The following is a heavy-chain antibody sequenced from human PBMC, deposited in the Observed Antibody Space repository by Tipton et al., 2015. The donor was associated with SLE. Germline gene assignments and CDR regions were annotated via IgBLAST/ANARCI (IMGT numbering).Heavy chain of an antibody. Sequence: LRLSCAASGFTFSSYAMSWVRQPPGKGLEWIGEINHSGSTNYNPSLKSRVTISVDTSKNQFSLKLSSVTAADTAVYYCAWGPGGFLSPDGAFDIWGQGTMVTVTS. CDR2: INHSGST. J-gene: IGHJ3*02. D-gene: IGHD3-3*01. CDR1: GFTFSSYA. CDR3: AWGPGGFLSPDGAFDI. V-gene: IGHV4-34*08.